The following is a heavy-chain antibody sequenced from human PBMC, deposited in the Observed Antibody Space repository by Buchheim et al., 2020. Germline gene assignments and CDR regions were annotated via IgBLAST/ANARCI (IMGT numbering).Heavy chain of an antibody. CDR3: ARGPPRGGYYQYYYYYYGMDA. D-gene: IGHD3-22*01. CDR1: GGFFSGYY. CDR2: INHSGST. J-gene: IGHJ6*02. Sequence: QVQLQQWGAGLLKPSETLSLTCAVYGGFFSGYYWSWIRQPPGKGLEWIGEINHSGSTNYNPSLKSRVTISVATSKNQFSLQLSSVTAADTAVYYCARGPPRGGYYQYYYYYYGMDAWGQGTT. V-gene: IGHV4-34*01.